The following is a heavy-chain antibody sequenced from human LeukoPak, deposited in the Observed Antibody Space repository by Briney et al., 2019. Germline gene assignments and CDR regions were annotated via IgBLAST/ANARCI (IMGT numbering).Heavy chain of an antibody. CDR3: AREGANGRNTKKAVAAPDYYYYMDV. Sequence: PGGSLRLSCAASGFTFSSYAMNWVRQAPGKGLEWVAVISYDGSNKYYADSVKGRFTISRDNSKNTLYLQMNSLRAEDTAVYYCAREGANGRNTKKAVAAPDYYYYMDVWGKGTPVTVSS. J-gene: IGHJ6*03. CDR2: ISYDGSNK. D-gene: IGHD6-19*01. V-gene: IGHV3-30-3*01. CDR1: GFTFSSYA.